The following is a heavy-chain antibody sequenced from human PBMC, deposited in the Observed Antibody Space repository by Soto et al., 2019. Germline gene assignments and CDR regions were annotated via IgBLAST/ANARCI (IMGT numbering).Heavy chain of an antibody. CDR1: GFTFSNYG. D-gene: IGHD3-9*01. CDR3: ARPDLLAAIGAALDY. Sequence: QVQLVESGGGVVQPGRSLRLSCEASGFTFSNYGMHWVRQAPGKGLEWVAVIWNDGSSRYYADSVKGRFTVSRDNSKNTLCLQMNNVRDEDTAVYYCARPDLLAAIGAALDYWGQGTLVTVSS. CDR2: IWNDGSSR. V-gene: IGHV3-33*01. J-gene: IGHJ4*02.